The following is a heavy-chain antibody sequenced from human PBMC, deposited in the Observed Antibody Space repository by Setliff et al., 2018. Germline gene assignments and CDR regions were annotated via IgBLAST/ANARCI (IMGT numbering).Heavy chain of an antibody. J-gene: IGHJ4*02. D-gene: IGHD3-16*01. Sequence: LRLSCAASGFTFSSYWMSWVRQTPGKGLEWVSGISWNSGSIGYADSVKGRFTISRDNAKNSLYLQMNSLRAEDTAVYYCARDGGEYWGQGTLVTVSS. CDR1: GFTFSSYW. V-gene: IGHV3-9*01. CDR3: ARDGGEY. CDR2: ISWNSGSI.